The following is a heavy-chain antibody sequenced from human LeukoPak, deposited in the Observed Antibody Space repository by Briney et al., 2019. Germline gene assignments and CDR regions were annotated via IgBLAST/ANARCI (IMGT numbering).Heavy chain of an antibody. V-gene: IGHV3-23*01. CDR1: GFTFSSYG. CDR2: ISGSGGST. Sequence: GGTLRLSCAASGFTFSSYGISWVRQAPGKGLECVSAISGSGGSTYYADSVKGRFTISRDNSKNTLYLQMNSLRAEDTAVYYCARWLTSYFDYWGQGTLVTVSS. J-gene: IGHJ4*02. CDR3: ARWLTSYFDY. D-gene: IGHD5-24*01.